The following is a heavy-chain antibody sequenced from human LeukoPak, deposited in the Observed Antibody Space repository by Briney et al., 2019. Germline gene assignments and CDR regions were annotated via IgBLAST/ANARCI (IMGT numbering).Heavy chain of an antibody. CDR1: GFTFSTYA. Sequence: GGSLRLSCAASGFTFSTYAMSWVRQAPGKGLEWVSGISGSGDSTYYADSVKGRFTISRNNSKNTLYLQMNSLRVEDTAIYYCARARSRSSTSCFIDYWGQGTLVTVSS. CDR3: ARARSRSSTSCFIDY. V-gene: IGHV3-23*01. CDR2: ISGSGDST. J-gene: IGHJ4*02. D-gene: IGHD2-2*01.